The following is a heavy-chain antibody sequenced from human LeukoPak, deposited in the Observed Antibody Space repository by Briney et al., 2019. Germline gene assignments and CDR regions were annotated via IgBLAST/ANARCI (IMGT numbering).Heavy chain of an antibody. CDR1: GYKLTNNW. Sequence: GESLKISCKISGYKLTNNWIGWVRQVPGKGPEWMGLIYPGYSDAKYSPSFQGQVTLSVDASISTAYLQLSGLRASDTAIYYCVRFALTSSLDHWGQGTLFTVSS. V-gene: IGHV5-51*01. J-gene: IGHJ5*02. CDR3: VRFALTSSLDH. D-gene: IGHD6-13*01. CDR2: IYPGYSDA.